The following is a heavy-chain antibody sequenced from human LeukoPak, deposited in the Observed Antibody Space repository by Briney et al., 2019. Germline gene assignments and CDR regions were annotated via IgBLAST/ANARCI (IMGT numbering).Heavy chain of an antibody. CDR3: TRLGALDY. Sequence: PGGSLRLSCAASGFTFSNAWMSWVRQAPGKGLEWVGRIKSKTDGETTDYAAPVKGRFTISRDDSKKTLYLQMNSLKTEDTAVYYCTRLGALDYWGQGTLVTVSS. V-gene: IGHV3-15*01. CDR2: IKSKTDGETT. D-gene: IGHD1-26*01. J-gene: IGHJ4*02. CDR1: GFTFSNAW.